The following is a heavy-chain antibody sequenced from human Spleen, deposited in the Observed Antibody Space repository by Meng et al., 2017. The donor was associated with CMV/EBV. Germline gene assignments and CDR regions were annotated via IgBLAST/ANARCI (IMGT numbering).Heavy chain of an antibody. J-gene: IGHJ6*02. Sequence: SETLSLTCAVYGGSFSGYYWSWIRQPPGKGLEWMGEINHSGSTNYNPSLKSPFTISVDTSKNQFSLKLNSVTAADTAVYYYARVPERWLFSNLHPGPPRYGMDVWGQGTTVTVSS. D-gene: IGHD6-19*01. CDR1: GGSFSGYY. CDR2: INHSGST. V-gene: IGHV4-34*01. CDR3: ARVPERWLFSNLHPGPPRYGMDV.